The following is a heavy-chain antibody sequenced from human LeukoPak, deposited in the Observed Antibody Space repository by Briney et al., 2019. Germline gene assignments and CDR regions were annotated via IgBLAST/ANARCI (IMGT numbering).Heavy chain of an antibody. CDR1: GFTFSSYA. V-gene: IGHV3-23*01. J-gene: IGHJ4*02. D-gene: IGHD4-17*01. CDR2: ISGSGGST. CDR3: ARDPDYGDYGAYFDY. Sequence: GGSLRLSCAASGFTFSSYAMSWVRQAPGKGLEWVSAISGSGGSTYYADSVKGRFTISRDNSKNTLYLQMNSLRAEDTAVYYCARDPDYGDYGAYFDYWGQGTLVTVSS.